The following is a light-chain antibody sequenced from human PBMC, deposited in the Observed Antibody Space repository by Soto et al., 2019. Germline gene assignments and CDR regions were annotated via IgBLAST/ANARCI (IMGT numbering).Light chain of an antibody. CDR1: SIDIVTYNL. J-gene: IGLJ1*01. CDR2: EVN. Sequence: QSVLTXPASVSGSPGQSITISCPGTSIDIVTYNLVSWYQQHPGKAPKLMIYEVNKRPSGVSDRFSGSKSGNTASLTISGLQAEDEADYYCCSYAGSSTLYVFGTGTKVTVL. V-gene: IGLV2-23*02. CDR3: CSYAGSSTLYV.